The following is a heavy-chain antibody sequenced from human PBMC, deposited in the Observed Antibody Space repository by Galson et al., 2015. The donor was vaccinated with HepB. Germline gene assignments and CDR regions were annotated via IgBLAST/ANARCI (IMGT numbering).Heavy chain of an antibody. CDR1: GFTFSSYW. CDR3: ARTTWQTNDWPIFDY. CDR2: IKQDGSEK. J-gene: IGHJ4*02. D-gene: IGHD1-1*01. V-gene: IGHV3-7*03. Sequence: SLRLSCAASGFTFSSYWMSWVRQAPGKGLEWVANIKQDGSEKYYVDSVKGRFTISRDNAKNSLYLQMNSLRAEDTAVYYCARTTWQTNDWPIFDYWGPGTLVIVSS.